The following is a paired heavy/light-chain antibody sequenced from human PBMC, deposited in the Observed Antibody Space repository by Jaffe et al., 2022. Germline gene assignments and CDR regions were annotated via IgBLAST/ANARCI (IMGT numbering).Heavy chain of an antibody. CDR1: GFTFSNSG. J-gene: IGHJ6*04. Sequence: QVHLVESGGGVVQPGGSLRLSCAASGFTFSNSGVYWVRQAPGKGLEWVAFMRSDGSNSYYADSMKGRCTVSRDISKNTLYLQMNSLRVEDTAVYYCAKGPHSLLFRYMDVWDKGTTVTVSS. CDR2: MRSDGSNS. V-gene: IGHV3-30*02. D-gene: IGHD2-8*02. CDR3: AKGPHSLLFRYMDV.
Light chain of an antibody. CDR3: QSYDSSLSGVI. CDR1: SSDIGAGSD. J-gene: IGLJ2*01. V-gene: IGLV1-40*01. Sequence: QSVLTQPPSVSGAPGQRVTISCTGSSSDIGAGSDVHWYQHLPGTAPKLLIYTNNNRPSGVPDRFSGSKSGTSASLAITGLQAEDEADYYCQSYDSSLSGVIFGGGTKLTVL. CDR2: TNN.